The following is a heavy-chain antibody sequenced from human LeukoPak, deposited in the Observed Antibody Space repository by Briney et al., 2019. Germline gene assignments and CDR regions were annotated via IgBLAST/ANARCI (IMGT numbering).Heavy chain of an antibody. CDR1: GFTVNSNY. D-gene: IGHD4-23*01. CDR3: ARDPIAGLRWKVDDAFDI. CDR2: IYSGGST. Sequence: GGSLRLSCAASGFTVNSNYMSWVRQAPGKGLEWVSVIYSGGSTYYADSVKGRFTISRDNSKNTLYLQMNSLRAEDTAVYYCARDPIAGLRWKVDDAFDIWGQGTMVTVSS. J-gene: IGHJ3*02. V-gene: IGHV3-53*01.